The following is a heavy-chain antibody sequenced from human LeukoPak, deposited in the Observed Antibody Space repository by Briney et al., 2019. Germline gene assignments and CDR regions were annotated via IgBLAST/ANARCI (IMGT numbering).Heavy chain of an antibody. D-gene: IGHD1-26*01. CDR2: ISGSGGST. CDR3: ARERWELPDY. J-gene: IGHJ4*02. CDR1: GLTFSSYD. V-gene: IGHV3-23*01. Sequence: GGSLRLSCAASGLTFSSYDMSWVRQAPGKGLEWVSVISGSGGSTYYADSVKGRFTISGDNSKNTLYLQMNSLRAEDTAVYYCARERWELPDYWGQGTLVTVSS.